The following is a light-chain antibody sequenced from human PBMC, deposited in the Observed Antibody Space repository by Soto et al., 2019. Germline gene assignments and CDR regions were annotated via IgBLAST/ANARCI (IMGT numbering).Light chain of an antibody. Sequence: QSALTQPASVSGSPGQSITISCTGTSSDVGSYNLVSWYQQHPGKAPKLMIYDVSQWPSGVSNRFSGSKSGYTASLTISGLKVEDEADYYCCSYAGSTRGYVFGTGTKLTVL. V-gene: IGLV2-23*02. CDR1: SSDVGSYNL. J-gene: IGLJ1*01. CDR2: DVS. CDR3: CSYAGSTRGYV.